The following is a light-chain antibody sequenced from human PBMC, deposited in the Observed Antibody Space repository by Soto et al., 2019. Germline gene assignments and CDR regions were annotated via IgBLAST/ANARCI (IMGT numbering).Light chain of an antibody. CDR2: AAS. V-gene: IGKV1-9*01. CDR1: QGIRNY. J-gene: IGKJ4*01. Sequence: DIQLTQSPSFLSASVGDRVTITCRASQGIRNYLAWYQQKPGKAPELLIYAASTLQSGVPSKFSGSGSGTEFTLTISSLQPEDFATYYCQHLNSYPVTIGGGTKVEIK. CDR3: QHLNSYPVT.